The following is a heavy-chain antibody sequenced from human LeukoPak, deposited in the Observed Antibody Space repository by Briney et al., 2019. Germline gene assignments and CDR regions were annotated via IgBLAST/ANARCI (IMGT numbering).Heavy chain of an antibody. CDR2: ISGSGGST. CDR3: AKHFFYDSSGYCHY. Sequence: GGSLRLSCAASGFTFSSYAMTWVRQAPGKGLEWVSSISGSGGSTYYADSVRGRFTISRDISKNTLYLQMNSLRAEDTAVHYCAKHFFYDSSGYCHYWGQGTLVTVSS. V-gene: IGHV3-23*01. J-gene: IGHJ4*02. CDR1: GFTFSSYA. D-gene: IGHD3-22*01.